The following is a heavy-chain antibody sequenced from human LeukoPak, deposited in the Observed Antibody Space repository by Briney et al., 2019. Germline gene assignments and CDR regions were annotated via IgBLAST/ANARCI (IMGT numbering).Heavy chain of an antibody. V-gene: IGHV1-2*02. Sequence: ASVKVSCKASGYTFTGYYMHWVRQAPGQGLEWMGWINPNSGGTNYAQKFQGRVTITRDTSISTAYMELSRLRSDDTAVYYCASYSGSYYAYYYYYMDVWGKGTTVTVSS. CDR2: INPNSGGT. D-gene: IGHD1-26*01. CDR3: ASYSGSYYAYYYYYMDV. CDR1: GYTFTGYY. J-gene: IGHJ6*03.